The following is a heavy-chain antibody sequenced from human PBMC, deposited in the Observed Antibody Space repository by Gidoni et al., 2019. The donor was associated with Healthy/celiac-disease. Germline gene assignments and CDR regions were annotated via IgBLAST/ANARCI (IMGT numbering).Heavy chain of an antibody. CDR3: ARALPYYYGSGGDY. CDR2: IYYSGST. D-gene: IGHD3-10*01. J-gene: IGHJ4*02. V-gene: IGHV4-31*03. CDR1: GGSISSGGYY. Sequence: QVQLQESGPGLVKPSQTLYLTCTVSGGSISSGGYYWSWIRQHPGKGREWIGYIYYSGSTYYNPSLKSRVTISLDTSKNQFSLKLSSVTAADTAVYYCARALPYYYGSGGDYWGQGTLVTGSS.